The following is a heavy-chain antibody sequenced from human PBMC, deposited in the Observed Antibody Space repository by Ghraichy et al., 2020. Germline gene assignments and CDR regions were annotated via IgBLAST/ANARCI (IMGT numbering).Heavy chain of an antibody. V-gene: IGHV4-31*03. Sequence: SETLSLTCTVSGGSISSGGYYWSWIRQHPGKGLEWIGYIYYSGSTYYNPSLKSRVTISVDTSKNQFSLKLSSVTAADTAVYYCARTPWELPRIHYFDYWGQGTLVTVSS. D-gene: IGHD1-26*01. CDR3: ARTPWELPRIHYFDY. J-gene: IGHJ4*02. CDR2: IYYSGST. CDR1: GGSISSGGYY.